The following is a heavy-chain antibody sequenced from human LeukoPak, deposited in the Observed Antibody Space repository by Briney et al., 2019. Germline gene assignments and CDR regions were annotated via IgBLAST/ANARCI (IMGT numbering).Heavy chain of an antibody. J-gene: IGHJ4*02. V-gene: IGHV1-8*01. CDR2: MNPNSGNT. CDR3: ATEGWLGRTYDGDY. D-gene: IGHD2-15*01. CDR1: GYTFTSYD. Sequence: ASVKVSCKASGYTFTSYDISWVRQATGQGLEWMGWMNPNSGNTGYAQKFQGRVTMTRNTSISTAYMELSSLRSEDTAVYYCATEGWLGRTYDGDYWGQGTLVTVSS.